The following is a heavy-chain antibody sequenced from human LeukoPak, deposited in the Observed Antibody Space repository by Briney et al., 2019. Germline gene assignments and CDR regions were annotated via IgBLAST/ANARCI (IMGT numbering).Heavy chain of an antibody. Sequence: GGSLRLSCAASGFTFDDYAMHWVRHAPGKGLEWVSGISWNSGSIGYADSVKGRFTISRDNAKNSLYLQMNSLRAEDTALYYCAKGDYYDSSGYLVYWGQGTLVTVSS. D-gene: IGHD3-22*01. CDR2: ISWNSGSI. V-gene: IGHV3-9*01. CDR3: AKGDYYDSSGYLVY. J-gene: IGHJ4*02. CDR1: GFTFDDYA.